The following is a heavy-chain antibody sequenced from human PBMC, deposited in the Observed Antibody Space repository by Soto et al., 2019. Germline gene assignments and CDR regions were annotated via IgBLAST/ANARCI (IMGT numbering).Heavy chain of an antibody. V-gene: IGHV4-38-2*01. J-gene: IGHJ4*02. D-gene: IGHD5-18*01. Sequence: SDTLSLTCAVSGYSISSGYYWGWIRQPPGKGLEWIGSIYHSGSTYYNPSLKSRVTISVDTPKNQFSLKLSSVTAADTAVYYCASTAMVIGAPYYWGQGTLVTVSS. CDR2: IYHSGST. CDR1: GYSISSGYY. CDR3: ASTAMVIGAPYY.